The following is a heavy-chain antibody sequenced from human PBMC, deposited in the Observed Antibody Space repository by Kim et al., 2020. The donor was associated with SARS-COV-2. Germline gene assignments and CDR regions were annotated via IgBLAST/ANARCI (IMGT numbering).Heavy chain of an antibody. J-gene: IGHJ6*02. CDR1: GGSISSGSYY. V-gene: IGHV4-61*02. CDR3: ARDSRMVRGLIITPYYYVMDV. CDR2: IYTSGST. Sequence: SETLSLTCTVSGGSISSGSYYWSWIRQPAGKGLEWIGRIYTSGSTNYNPSLKSRVTISVDTSKNQFSLKLSSVTAADTAVYYCARDSRMVRGLIITPYYYVMDVWGQGTPVTVSS. D-gene: IGHD3-10*01.